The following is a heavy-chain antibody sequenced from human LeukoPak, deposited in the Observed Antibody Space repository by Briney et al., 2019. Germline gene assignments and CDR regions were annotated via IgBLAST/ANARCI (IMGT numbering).Heavy chain of an antibody. CDR1: GFTVSGNY. CDR2: IKQDGSET. J-gene: IGHJ4*01. V-gene: IGHV3-7*01. CDR3: VREGFYFFDF. Sequence: GGSLRLSCAVSGFTVSGNYMSWVRQVPGKGLEWVANIKQDGSETTYADSVRGRFTIFRDNAKDSVYLQMNSLRAEDSATYYCVREGFYFFDFWGQGTLVTVSS.